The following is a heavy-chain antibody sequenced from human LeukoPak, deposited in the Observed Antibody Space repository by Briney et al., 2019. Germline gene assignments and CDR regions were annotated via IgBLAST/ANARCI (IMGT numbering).Heavy chain of an antibody. CDR3: ARGGYYDSSAPFDY. V-gene: IGHV4-4*07. Sequence: SETLSLTCTVSGGSISSYYWSWIRQPAGKGLEWIGRIYTSGSTNYNPSLKGRVTMSVDTSKNQFSLKLSSVTAADTAVYYCARGGYYDSSAPFDYWGQGTLVTVSS. CDR1: GGSISSYY. J-gene: IGHJ4*02. CDR2: IYTSGST. D-gene: IGHD3-22*01.